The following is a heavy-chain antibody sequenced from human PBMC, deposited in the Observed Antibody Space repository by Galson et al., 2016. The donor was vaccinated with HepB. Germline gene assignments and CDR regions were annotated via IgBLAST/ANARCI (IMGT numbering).Heavy chain of an antibody. D-gene: IGHD1-7*01. CDR3: AMSRSRTFDY. Sequence: GLEWMAVISYEGSNKYYADSVKGRFTISRDNSKNTLYLQMNSLRAEDTAVYYCAMSRSRTFDYWGQGTLVTVSS. J-gene: IGHJ4*02. CDR2: ISYEGSNK. V-gene: IGHV3-30*03.